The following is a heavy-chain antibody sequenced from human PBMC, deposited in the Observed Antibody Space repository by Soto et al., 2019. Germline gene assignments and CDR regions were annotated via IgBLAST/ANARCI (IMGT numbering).Heavy chain of an antibody. J-gene: IGHJ6*02. D-gene: IGHD5-18*01. CDR1: GFTFSSYW. CDR3: ARRAGYSYYYYYGMDV. CDR2: INSDGSST. Sequence: GGSLRLSCAASGFTFSSYWMHWVRQAPGKGLVWVSRINSDGSSTSYADPVKGRFTISRDNAKNTLYLQMNSLRAEDTAVYYCARRAGYSYYYYYGMDVWSQGTTVTVSS. V-gene: IGHV3-74*01.